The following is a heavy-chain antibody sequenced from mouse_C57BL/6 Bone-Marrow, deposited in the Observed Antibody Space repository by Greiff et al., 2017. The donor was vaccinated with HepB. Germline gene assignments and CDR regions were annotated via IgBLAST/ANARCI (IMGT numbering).Heavy chain of an antibody. CDR1: GFTFSDYY. J-gene: IGHJ4*01. CDR2: ISNGGGST. CDR3: ARHGWDGAMDY. D-gene: IGHD4-1*01. V-gene: IGHV5-12*01. Sequence: EVKLMESGGGLVQPGGSLKLSCAASGFTFSDYYMYWVRQTPEKRLEWVAYISNGGGSTYYPDTVKGRFTISRDNAKNTLYLQMSRLKSEDTAMYYCARHGWDGAMDYWGQGTSVTVSS.